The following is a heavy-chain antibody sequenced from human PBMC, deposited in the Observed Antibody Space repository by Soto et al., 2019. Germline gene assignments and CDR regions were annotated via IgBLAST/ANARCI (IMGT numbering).Heavy chain of an antibody. CDR2: MNPNSGNT. CDR1: GCTFTSYD. D-gene: IGHD3-3*01. Sequence: GASVKVSCKASGCTFTSYDINWVRQATGQGLEWMGWMNPNSGNTGYAQKFQGRVTMTRNTSISTAYMELSSLGSEDTAVYYCARGNYDFWSGLSYGMDVWGQGTTVTVSS. V-gene: IGHV1-8*01. J-gene: IGHJ6*02. CDR3: ARGNYDFWSGLSYGMDV.